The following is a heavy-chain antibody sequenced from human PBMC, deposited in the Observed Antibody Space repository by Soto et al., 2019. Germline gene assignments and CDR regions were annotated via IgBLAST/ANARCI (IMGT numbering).Heavy chain of an antibody. D-gene: IGHD2-2*02. CDR3: ARQVGYCSSTSCYRDYYYYYGMDV. V-gene: IGHV1-69*13. CDR2: IIPIFGTA. Sequence: GASMEVSCKASGGTFSSYAISWVRQAPGQGLEWMGGIIPIFGTANYAQKFQGRVTITAGESTSTAYMELSSLRSEDTAVYYCARQVGYCSSTSCYRDYYYYYGMDVWGQGTTVTVSS. J-gene: IGHJ6*02. CDR1: GGTFSSYA.